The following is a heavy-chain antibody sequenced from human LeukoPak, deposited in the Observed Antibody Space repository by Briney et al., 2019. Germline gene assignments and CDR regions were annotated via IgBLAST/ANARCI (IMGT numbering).Heavy chain of an antibody. CDR1: GYTFTGYY. Sequence: ASVKVSCKASGYTFTGYYMHWVRRAPGQGLEWRGWINPNSGGTNYAQKFQGRVTMTRDTSISTAYMEQSRLRSDDTAVYYCARDGIMSGSSWYIFDYWGQGTLVTVSS. D-gene: IGHD6-13*01. CDR3: ARDGIMSGSSWYIFDY. J-gene: IGHJ4*02. V-gene: IGHV1-2*02. CDR2: INPNSGGT.